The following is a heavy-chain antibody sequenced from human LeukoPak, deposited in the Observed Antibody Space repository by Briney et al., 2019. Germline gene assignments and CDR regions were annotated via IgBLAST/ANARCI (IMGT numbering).Heavy chain of an antibody. V-gene: IGHV3-30-3*01. CDR2: ISYDGSNK. CDR1: GFTFSSYA. Sequence: GGSLRLSCAASGFTFSSYAMHWVRQAPGKGLEWVAVISYDGSNKYYADSVKGRFTISRDNSKNTLCLQMNSLRAEDTAVYYCAKGPYPLYLDYWGQGTLVTVSS. CDR3: AKGPYPLYLDY. J-gene: IGHJ4*02.